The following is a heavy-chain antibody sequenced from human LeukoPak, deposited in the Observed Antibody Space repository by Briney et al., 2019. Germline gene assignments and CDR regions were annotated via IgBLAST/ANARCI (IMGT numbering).Heavy chain of an antibody. CDR2: IYYSGST. CDR1: GGSISSYY. Sequence: SETLSLTCTVSGGSISSYYWSWIRQPPWKGLEWIGYIYYSGSTNYNPSLKSRVTISVDTSKNQFSLKLSSVTAADTAVYYCARDNGSGGYYSMDVWGQGTTVTVSS. CDR3: ARDNGSGGYYSMDV. J-gene: IGHJ6*02. V-gene: IGHV4-59*01. D-gene: IGHD2-15*01.